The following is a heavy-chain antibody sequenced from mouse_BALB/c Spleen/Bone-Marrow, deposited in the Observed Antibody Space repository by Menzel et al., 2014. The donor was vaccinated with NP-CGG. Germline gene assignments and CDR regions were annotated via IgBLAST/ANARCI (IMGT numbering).Heavy chain of an antibody. Sequence: DVMLVESGGGLVKPGGSLKLSCAASGFTFSSYAMSWVRQTPEKRLEWVATISSGGTYTYYPDSVKGRFTISRDNAKNTLHLQMSSLRSEDTAMYYCARQWFAYWGQGTLVTVSA. J-gene: IGHJ3*01. CDR2: ISSGGTYT. CDR1: GFTFSSYA. CDR3: ARQWFAY. V-gene: IGHV5-9-3*01.